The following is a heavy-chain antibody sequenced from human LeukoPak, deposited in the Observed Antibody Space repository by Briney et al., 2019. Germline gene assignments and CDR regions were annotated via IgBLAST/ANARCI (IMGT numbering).Heavy chain of an antibody. V-gene: IGHV3-7*01. CDR1: GFTFSSYW. J-gene: IGHJ4*02. CDR3: ATHSLKAYFFDY. Sequence: GGSLRLSCAASGFTFSSYWMSWVRQAPGKGLEWVAYIKQDVTEKYYVDSVKGRFTISRDNTNNLLYLEMSSLRDEDTAVYYCATHSLKAYFFDYWGPGTLVTVSS. D-gene: IGHD2-21*01. CDR2: IKQDVTEK.